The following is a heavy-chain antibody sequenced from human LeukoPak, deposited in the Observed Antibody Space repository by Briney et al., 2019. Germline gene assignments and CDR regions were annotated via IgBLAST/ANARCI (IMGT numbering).Heavy chain of an antibody. CDR3: AGLTLAYYFDY. Sequence: SETLSLTCTVSGGSISSYYWSWIRQPPGKGLEWIGYIYYSGSTNYNPSLKSRVTISVDTSKNQFSLKLSSVTAADTAVYYCAGLTLAYYFDYWGQGTLVTVSS. J-gene: IGHJ4*02. D-gene: IGHD3-16*01. CDR2: IYYSGST. CDR1: GGSISSYY. V-gene: IGHV4-59*12.